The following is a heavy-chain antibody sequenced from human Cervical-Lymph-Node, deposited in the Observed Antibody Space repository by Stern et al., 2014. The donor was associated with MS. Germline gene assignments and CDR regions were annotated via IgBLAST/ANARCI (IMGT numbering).Heavy chain of an antibody. CDR3: ATTRWDLFTWNWFDP. Sequence: VQLVQSGPGLVKPSQTLSLTCTVSGGSISSSGYYWSWIRQPADKGLEWIGRIHDSGSTYYNPSLKSRVTISMDTAKHQFSLKLPLVTAADTAVYYCATTRWDLFTWNWFDPWGQGTLVTVSS. CDR2: IHDSGST. J-gene: IGHJ5*02. D-gene: IGHD1-26*01. V-gene: IGHV4-61*02. CDR1: GGSISSSGYY.